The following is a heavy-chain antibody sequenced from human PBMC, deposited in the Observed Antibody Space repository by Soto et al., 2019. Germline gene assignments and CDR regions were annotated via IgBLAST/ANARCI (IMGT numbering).Heavy chain of an antibody. V-gene: IGHV3-74*01. CDR2: IDTDGGGT. CDR1: GCTLGSHR. Sequence: DVQLVESGGGLVQPGGSLRVSCAASGCTLGSHRIHWVRQPPGKGLEWVSRIDTDGGGTSYADSVKGRFTISTDNAKNTVYLQMNGLRAEDTAVYYCATVFDLWGQGTLVTVSS. J-gene: IGHJ5*02. CDR3: ATVFDL.